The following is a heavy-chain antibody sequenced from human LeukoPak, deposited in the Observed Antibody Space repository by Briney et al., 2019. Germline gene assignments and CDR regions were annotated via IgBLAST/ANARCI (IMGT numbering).Heavy chain of an antibody. V-gene: IGHV3-30*04. CDR2: ISFDGDNK. CDR3: ARGRLGYCSGGSCYAPVDY. D-gene: IGHD2-15*01. Sequence: GGSLRLSCAASGFTFSSYGMHWVRQAPGKGLEWVALISFDGDNKYYADSVKGRFTISRDNSKNTLYLQMNNLRPEDTAVYSCARGRLGYCSGGSCYAPVDYWGQGTLVTVSS. CDR1: GFTFSSYG. J-gene: IGHJ4*02.